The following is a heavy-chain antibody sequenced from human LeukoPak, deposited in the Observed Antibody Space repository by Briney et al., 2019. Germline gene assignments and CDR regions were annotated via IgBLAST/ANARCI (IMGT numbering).Heavy chain of an antibody. J-gene: IGHJ4*02. CDR2: MSGGGGST. Sequence: GGSLRLSCAASGFTFSSYAMSWVRQAPGKGLEWVSGMSGGGGSTYYADSVKGRFTISRDNSKNTLYLQMNSLRAEDTAVYYCAREVPYGGYDSHFGYWGQGTLVTVSS. CDR3: AREVPYGGYDSHFGY. CDR1: GFTFSSYA. D-gene: IGHD5-12*01. V-gene: IGHV3-23*01.